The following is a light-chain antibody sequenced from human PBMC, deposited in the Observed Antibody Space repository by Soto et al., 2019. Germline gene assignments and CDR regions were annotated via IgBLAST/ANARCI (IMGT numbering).Light chain of an antibody. CDR3: QQCSWHPFTLT. Sequence: EIVMTQSPATLSVSPGERATLSCRASQSVSSNLAWYQQKPGQAPRLLIYDASTRATGIPARFSGSWSGTEYTLTISSLQFEDSAVYYCQQCSWHPFTLTFGEGTKVEIK. CDR2: DAS. V-gene: IGKV3-15*01. CDR1: QSVSSN. J-gene: IGKJ4*01.